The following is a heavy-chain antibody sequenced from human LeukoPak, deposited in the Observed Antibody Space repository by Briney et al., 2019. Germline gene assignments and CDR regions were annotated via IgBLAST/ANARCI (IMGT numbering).Heavy chain of an antibody. J-gene: IGHJ4*02. V-gene: IGHV3-21*01. CDR1: GLTFSSYS. CDR2: ISSSSNYI. Sequence: GGSLRLSCAASGLTFSSYSMNWVRQAPGKGLEWVSSISSSSNYIYYADSVKGRFTISKDNAKNSLYLQMNSLRAEDTAVYYCARVPHAMVRGVIITEFYFDYWGQGTLVTVSS. CDR3: ARVPHAMVRGVIITEFYFDY. D-gene: IGHD3-10*01.